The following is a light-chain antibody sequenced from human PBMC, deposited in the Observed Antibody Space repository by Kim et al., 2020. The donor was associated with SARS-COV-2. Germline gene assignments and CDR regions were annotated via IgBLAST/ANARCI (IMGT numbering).Light chain of an antibody. CDR1: SLRKYY. CDR3: KSRDSLNKVV. Sequence: SSELTQDPAVSVALGQTVTITCQGDSLRKYYATWYQQKARQAPVLVFYGKDKRPSGVPDRFSGSTSGNTAYLTITGAQAADEADYYCKSRDSLNKVVFGGGTKVTVL. V-gene: IGLV3-19*01. CDR2: GKD. J-gene: IGLJ2*01.